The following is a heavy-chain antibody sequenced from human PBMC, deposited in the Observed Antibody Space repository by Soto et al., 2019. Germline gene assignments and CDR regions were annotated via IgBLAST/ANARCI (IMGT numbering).Heavy chain of an antibody. Sequence: GGSLRLSCAASGFTFSDYYMSWIRQAPGKGLEWVSYISSSGSTIYYAESVKGRLTISRDNAKNSLYLQMNSLRDEDTAVYYCARAGRYCTNGVCYIPGYWGQGTLVTVSS. V-gene: IGHV3-11*01. CDR3: ARAGRYCTNGVCYIPGY. J-gene: IGHJ4*02. CDR1: GFTFSDYY. D-gene: IGHD2-8*01. CDR2: ISSSGSTI.